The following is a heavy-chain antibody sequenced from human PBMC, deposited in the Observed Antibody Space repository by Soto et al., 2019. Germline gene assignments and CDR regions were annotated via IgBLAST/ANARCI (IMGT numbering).Heavy chain of an antibody. CDR1: GYTLTSYA. Sequence: GASVKVTSKEPGYTLTSYARQSVRQAPGQRLEWMGWINAGNGNTKYSQKFQGRVTITRDTSASTAYMELSSLRSEDTAVYYCARDLGGWPDYWGQGTLVTVSS. CDR3: ARDLGGWPDY. V-gene: IGHV1-3*01. D-gene: IGHD2-15*01. CDR2: INAGNGNT. J-gene: IGHJ4*02.